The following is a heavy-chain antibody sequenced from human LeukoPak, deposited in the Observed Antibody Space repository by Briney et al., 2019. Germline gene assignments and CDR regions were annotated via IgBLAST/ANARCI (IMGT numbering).Heavy chain of an antibody. CDR3: ARGSLGTYYRGGSFYYGMDV. V-gene: IGHV4-34*01. D-gene: IGHD3-22*01. J-gene: IGHJ6*02. Sequence: PSETLSLTCAVHGGSFSGYYWSWIRQPPGKGLEWIGEINHSGSTNYNPSLKSRVAISEEKSKNQFTLKLSSVTAADTAVYYCARGSLGTYYRGGSFYYGMDVWGQGTTVTVSS. CDR2: INHSGST. CDR1: GGSFSGYY.